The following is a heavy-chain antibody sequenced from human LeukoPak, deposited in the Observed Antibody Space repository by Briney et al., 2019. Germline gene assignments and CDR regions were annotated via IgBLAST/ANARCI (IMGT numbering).Heavy chain of an antibody. CDR2: IYITGDT. Sequence: SETLSLTCTVSGDSISDYYWSWIRQPAGKGLEWIGRIYITGDTNYNPSLESRVTMSVDPSKNQVSLNLEYVTAADTAVYYCAREVTSEATPYFIDYWGQGTLVTVSS. CDR1: GDSISDYY. CDR3: AREVTSEATPYFIDY. J-gene: IGHJ4*02. D-gene: IGHD6-25*01. V-gene: IGHV4-4*07.